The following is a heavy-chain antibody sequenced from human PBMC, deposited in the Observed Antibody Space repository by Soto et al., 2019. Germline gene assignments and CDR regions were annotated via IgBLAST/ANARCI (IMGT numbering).Heavy chain of an antibody. D-gene: IGHD1-20*01. CDR2: IYSGGST. CDR1: GFTVSSNY. V-gene: IGHV3-53*01. J-gene: IGHJ1*01. Sequence: GGSLRLSCAASGFTVSSNYMSWVRQAPGKGLEWVSVIYSGGSTYYADSVKGRFTISRDNSKNTLYLQMNSLRAEDTAVYYCARRFNWLGGVVPCGQGTLVPVSS. CDR3: ARRFNWLGGVVP.